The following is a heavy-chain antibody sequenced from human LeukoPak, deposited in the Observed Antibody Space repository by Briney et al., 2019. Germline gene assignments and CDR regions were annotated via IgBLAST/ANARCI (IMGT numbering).Heavy chain of an antibody. V-gene: IGHV4-59*08. CDR3: ARSFGVVIGEFDY. D-gene: IGHD3-3*01. CDR1: GGSISSYY. J-gene: IGHJ4*02. Sequence: ETLSLTCTVSGGSISSYYWSWIRQPPGKGLEWIGYIYYSGSTNYNPSLKSRVTISVDTSKNQFSLKLSSVTAADTAVYYCARSFGVVIGEFDYWGQGTLVTVSS. CDR2: IYYSGST.